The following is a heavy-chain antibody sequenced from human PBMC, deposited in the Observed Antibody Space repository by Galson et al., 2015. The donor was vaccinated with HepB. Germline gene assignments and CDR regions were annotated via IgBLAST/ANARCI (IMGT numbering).Heavy chain of an antibody. D-gene: IGHD1-1*01. CDR2: IKQDGSEK. V-gene: IGHV3-7*03. Sequence: SLRLSCAASGFTFSSYWMSWVRQAPGKGLEWVANIKQDGSEKYYVDSVKGRFTISRDNAKNSLYLQMNSLRAEDTAVYYCARGGGYRGGWFDPWGQGTLVTVSS. J-gene: IGHJ5*02. CDR3: ARGGGYRGGWFDP. CDR1: GFTFSSYW.